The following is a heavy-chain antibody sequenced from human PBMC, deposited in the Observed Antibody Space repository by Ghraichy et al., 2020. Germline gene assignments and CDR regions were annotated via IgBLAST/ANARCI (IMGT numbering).Heavy chain of an antibody. Sequence: GGSLRLSCAASGFNFNSYTMTWVRQAPGKGLEWVSSISGAGGRTYDADSVKGRFTISRDNSANIVYLQMYSLGVEDTAIYYCAKDVGYGSGSYLDLFDYWGQGTLVTVSS. CDR2: ISGAGGRT. CDR3: AKDVGYGSGSYLDLFDY. V-gene: IGHV3-23*01. CDR1: GFNFNSYT. D-gene: IGHD3-10*01. J-gene: IGHJ4*02.